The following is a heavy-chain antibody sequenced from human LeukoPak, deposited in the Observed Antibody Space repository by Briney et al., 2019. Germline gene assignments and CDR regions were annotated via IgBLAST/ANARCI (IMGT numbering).Heavy chain of an antibody. CDR1: GDTFTTFY. J-gene: IGHJ4*02. D-gene: IGHD2-15*01. Sequence: GASVKVSCKASGDTFTTFYIHWVRQAPGQGLEWMGWINPNSGVADYAQKFQGRVTMTRDTSISTAYMELSRLRSDDTAVYYCARDLSDSRVVVVAATSDYWGQGTLVTVSS. CDR3: ARDLSDSRVVVVAATSDY. V-gene: IGHV1-2*02. CDR2: INPNSGVA.